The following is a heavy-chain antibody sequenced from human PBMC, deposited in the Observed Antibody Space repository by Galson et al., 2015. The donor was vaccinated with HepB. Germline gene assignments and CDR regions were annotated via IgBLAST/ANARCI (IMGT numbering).Heavy chain of an antibody. J-gene: IGHJ4*02. CDR3: ATAPGGWFGPWYYFDN. CDR2: IYYSGST. CDR1: GDSLGRNNYF. D-gene: IGHD3-10*01. V-gene: IGHV4-39*01. Sequence: LSLTCNVSGDSLGRNNYFWGWIRQPPGRPLEWIGSIYYSGSTYYNPSLKGRVAISADTSSNLFSLKLISVTAADTAVYYCATAPGGWFGPWYYFDNWGQGTLLTVSS.